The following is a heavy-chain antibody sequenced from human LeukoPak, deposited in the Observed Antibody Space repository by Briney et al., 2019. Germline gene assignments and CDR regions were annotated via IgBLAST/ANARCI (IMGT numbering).Heavy chain of an antibody. Sequence: PGGSLRLSCAASGFTFSYYAMSWVRQAPGKGLEWVSAISGSGGITYYADSVKGRFTISRDNSKNTLYLQMNSLRAEDTAVYYCASSPLSHCSGTSCQYHDAFYICGQGTMVTVCS. J-gene: IGHJ3*02. D-gene: IGHD2-2*01. CDR2: ISGSGGIT. CDR1: GFTFSYYA. V-gene: IGHV3-23*01. CDR3: ASSPLSHCSGTSCQYHDAFYI.